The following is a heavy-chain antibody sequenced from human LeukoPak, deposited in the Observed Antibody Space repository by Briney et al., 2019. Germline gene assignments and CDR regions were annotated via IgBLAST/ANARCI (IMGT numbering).Heavy chain of an antibody. D-gene: IGHD6-25*01. CDR1: DYTFTSYG. Sequence: ASVKVSCKASDYTFTSYGINWVRQAPGQGLEWMGIINPNGGGTSYAQKFQGRVTMTRDMSTSTVYMELSSLRYEDTAVYYCARIPRQRLGPAFDIWGQGTMVTVSS. CDR2: INPNGGGT. V-gene: IGHV1-46*01. CDR3: ARIPRQRLGPAFDI. J-gene: IGHJ3*02.